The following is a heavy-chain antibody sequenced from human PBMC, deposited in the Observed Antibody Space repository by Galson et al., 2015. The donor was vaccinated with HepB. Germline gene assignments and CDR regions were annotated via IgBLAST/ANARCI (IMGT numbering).Heavy chain of an antibody. CDR1: GFTSSSYA. D-gene: IGHD6-19*01. CDR2: ISYDGSDK. V-gene: IGHV3-30*03. Sequence: SLRLSCAASGFTSSSYAMHWVRQAPGKGLEWVTLISYDGSDKYYAESVKGRFIVSRDNSQKMVNLQLSSLRPEDTAVYYCAVSWGSGWNGSFQHWGRGSLVTVSS. J-gene: IGHJ1*01. CDR3: AVSWGSGWNGSFQH.